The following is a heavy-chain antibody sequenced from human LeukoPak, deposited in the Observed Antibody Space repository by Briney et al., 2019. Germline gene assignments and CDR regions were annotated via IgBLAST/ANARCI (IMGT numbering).Heavy chain of an antibody. J-gene: IGHJ5*02. V-gene: IGHV3-73*01. Sequence: GGSLRLSCAASGFTFSGFVRDWVRPASGKGLEWVGRIRSKANSYATAYAASVKGRFTITRDDSKNTAYLQMNSLKTEDTAVYYCTRLSGYYDILTGYAQFDPWGQGTLVTVSS. CDR3: TRLSGYYDILTGYAQFDP. D-gene: IGHD3-9*01. CDR1: GFTFSGFV. CDR2: IRSKANSYAT.